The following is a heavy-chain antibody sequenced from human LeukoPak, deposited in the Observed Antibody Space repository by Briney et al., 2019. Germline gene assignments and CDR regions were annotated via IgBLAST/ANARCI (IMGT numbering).Heavy chain of an antibody. D-gene: IGHD1-1*01. CDR1: GYTFTSYY. V-gene: IGHV1-46*01. CDR3: ATSGSHDAIDI. Sequence: ASVRVSCKASGYTFTSYYMHWVPQAPGQGLEWMGIINPSGGSTSYAQTFQGRVTMTRDTSTSTVYMELSSLRSEDTAVYYCATSGSHDAIDIWGQGTMVTVSS. J-gene: IGHJ3*02. CDR2: INPSGGST.